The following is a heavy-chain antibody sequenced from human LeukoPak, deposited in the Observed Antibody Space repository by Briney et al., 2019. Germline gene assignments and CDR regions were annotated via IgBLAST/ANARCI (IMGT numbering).Heavy chain of an antibody. CDR1: GFTFSSYG. D-gene: IGHD3-10*01. J-gene: IGHJ4*02. CDR2: IWYDGSNK. Sequence: GGSLRLSCAASGFTFSSYGMHWVRQAPGKGLEWVAVIWYDGSNKYYADSVKGRFTISRDNSKNTLYLQMNSLRAEDTAVYYSASLGTGSGSYSSDYWGQGTLVTVSS. V-gene: IGHV3-33*01. CDR3: ASLGTGSGSYSSDY.